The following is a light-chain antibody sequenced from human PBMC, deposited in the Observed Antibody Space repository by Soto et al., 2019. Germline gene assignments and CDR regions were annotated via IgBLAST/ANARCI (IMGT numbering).Light chain of an antibody. V-gene: IGLV2-14*01. Sequence: QSALTQPASVSGSPGQSITISCTGTSSDVGGYNYVSWHQQHPGKAPKLMIYDVSNRPSGVSNRFSGSKSGNTASLTISGLQAEDEADYYCSSYTSSSTWSVVFGGGTKLTVL. CDR1: SSDVGGYNY. CDR2: DVS. CDR3: SSYTSSSTWSVV. J-gene: IGLJ2*01.